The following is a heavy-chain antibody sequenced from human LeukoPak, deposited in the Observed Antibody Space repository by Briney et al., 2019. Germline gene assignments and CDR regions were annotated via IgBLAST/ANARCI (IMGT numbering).Heavy chain of an antibody. Sequence: ASVKVSCKASGYTFTSYGISWVRQAPGQGLEWMGWISAYNGNTNYAQKLQGRVTMTTDTSTSTAYMELRSLRSDDTAVYYCARDPGDIVVVLAAIGIWFDPWGQGTLVTVSS. CDR1: GYTFTSYG. J-gene: IGHJ5*02. CDR3: ARDPGDIVVVLAAIGIWFDP. CDR2: ISAYNGNT. D-gene: IGHD2-2*01. V-gene: IGHV1-18*04.